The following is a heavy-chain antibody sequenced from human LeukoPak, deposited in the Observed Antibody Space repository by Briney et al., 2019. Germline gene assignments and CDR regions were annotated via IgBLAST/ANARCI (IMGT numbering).Heavy chain of an antibody. CDR1: GGSISSSIYY. V-gene: IGHV4-39*07. CDR2: VFYNGAT. D-gene: IGHD6-19*01. Sequence: SETLSLTCIVSGGSISSSIYYWAWVRQPPGKGLEWIGTVFYNGATQYSPSLRSRVTISIDTSTNQFSLKLTSVTAADTALYYCARHGEDYSSGWYFLAFDIWGQGTMVTVSS. CDR3: ARHGEDYSSGWYFLAFDI. J-gene: IGHJ3*02.